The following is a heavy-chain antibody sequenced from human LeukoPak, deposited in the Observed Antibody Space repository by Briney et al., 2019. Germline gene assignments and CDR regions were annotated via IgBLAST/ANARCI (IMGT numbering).Heavy chain of an antibody. D-gene: IGHD6-19*01. CDR3: ARGSSGWYGYYFDY. CDR1: GGSISSYY. Sequence: SETLSLTCTVSGGSISSYYWNWIRQPPGKGLENIGYIYYSGSTNYNPSLKSRITISVDTSKNQFSLKLNSVTAADTAVYYCARGSSGWYGYYFDYWGQGTLVTVSS. CDR2: IYYSGST. V-gene: IGHV4-59*01. J-gene: IGHJ4*02.